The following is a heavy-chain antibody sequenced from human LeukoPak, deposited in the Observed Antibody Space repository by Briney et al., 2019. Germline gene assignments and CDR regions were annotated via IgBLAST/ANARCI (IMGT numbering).Heavy chain of an antibody. CDR2: IYYSGST. Sequence: PSETLSLTCTVSGGSISSSSYYWGWIRQPPGKGLEWIGSIYYSGSTYYKPSLKSRVTISVDTSKNQFSLKLSSVTAADTAVYYCARTMVRGGSDAFDIWGQGTMVTVSS. J-gene: IGHJ3*02. CDR3: ARTMVRGGSDAFDI. D-gene: IGHD3-10*01. V-gene: IGHV4-39*01. CDR1: GGSISSSSYY.